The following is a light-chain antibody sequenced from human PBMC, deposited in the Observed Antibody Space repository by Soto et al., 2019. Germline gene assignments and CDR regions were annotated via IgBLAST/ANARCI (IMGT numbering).Light chain of an antibody. CDR2: EVT. CDR1: SGDIGSYNR. CDR3: SSYTNINTRACV. V-gene: IGLV2-14*01. Sequence: QSALTQPASVSXSPGQSITISCTGTSGDIGSYNRVSWYQQHPGKAPKLIIYEVTDRPSGVSNRFSGSKSGNTASLTISGLQAEDEAEYYCSSYTNINTRACVFGTGTKVTVL. J-gene: IGLJ1*01.